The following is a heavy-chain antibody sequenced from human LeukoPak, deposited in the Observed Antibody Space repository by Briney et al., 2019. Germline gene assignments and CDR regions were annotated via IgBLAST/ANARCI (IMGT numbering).Heavy chain of an antibody. J-gene: IGHJ6*02. V-gene: IGHV3-11*01. D-gene: IGHD1-1*01. Sequence: PGGPLRLSCAASGFTFSDYYMSWIRQAPGKGLEWVSYISSSGSTIYYADSVKGRFTISRDNAKNSLYLQMNSLRAGDTSVYYCASGGSYNYYYYYYGMDVWGQGTTVTVSS. CDR2: ISSSGSTI. CDR3: ASGGSYNYYYYYYGMDV. CDR1: GFTFSDYY.